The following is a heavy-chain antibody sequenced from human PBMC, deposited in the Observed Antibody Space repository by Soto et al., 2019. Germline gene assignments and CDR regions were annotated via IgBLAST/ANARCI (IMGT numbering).Heavy chain of an antibody. CDR1: GFTFSDFD. CDR3: ARAXTGRLPRRADYYYAMDV. V-gene: IGHV3-13*05. D-gene: IGHD5-18*01. J-gene: IGHJ6*02. CDR2: IGAARDP. Sequence: QPGGSLRLSCATSGFTFSDFDMHWVRQVPGKGLEWVSAIGAARDPYYLGSVKGRFTISRENAKNSVYLQMNDLRAGDSAVYYCARAXTGRLPRRADYYYAMDVWGQGTTVTVSS.